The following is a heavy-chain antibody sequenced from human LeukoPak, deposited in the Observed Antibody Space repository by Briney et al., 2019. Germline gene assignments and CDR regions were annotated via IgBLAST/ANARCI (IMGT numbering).Heavy chain of an antibody. CDR3: ARADGSESDWYFDL. D-gene: IGHD3-10*01. CDR1: GFTFSTYW. J-gene: IGHJ2*01. V-gene: IGHV3-74*01. Sequence: PGGSLGLSCAASGFTFSTYWMHWVRQAPGKGLVWVSRIRSDGIATTYADSVKGRFTISRDNAKNTLYLQMNSLRAEDTAVYYCARADGSESDWYFDLWGRGTQVTVSS. CDR2: IRSDGIAT.